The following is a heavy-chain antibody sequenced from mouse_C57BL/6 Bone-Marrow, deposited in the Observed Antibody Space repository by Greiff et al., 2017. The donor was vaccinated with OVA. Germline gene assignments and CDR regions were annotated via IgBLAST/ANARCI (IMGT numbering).Heavy chain of an antibody. CDR2: ITPNYGTT. J-gene: IGHJ2*01. D-gene: IGHD4-1*01. V-gene: IGHV1-39*01. CDR3: ARKETGLYVDY. Sequence: EVKLQESGPELVKPGASVKISCKASGYSFTDYNMTWVKQSNGKSLEWIGVITPNYGTTSYNQKFKGKATLTVDQSSSTAYMQLNSLTSEDSAVYYCARKETGLYVDYWGQGTTLTVSS. CDR1: GYSFTDYN.